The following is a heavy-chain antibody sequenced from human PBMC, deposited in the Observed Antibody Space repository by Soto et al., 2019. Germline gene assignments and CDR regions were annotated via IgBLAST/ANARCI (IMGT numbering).Heavy chain of an antibody. D-gene: IGHD6-13*01. Sequence: QVQLVESGGGVVQPGRSLRLSCAASGFTFSSYAMYWVRQAPGKGLEWVAVISYDGSNKYYADSVKGRFTISRDNSKNTLYLQMNSLRAEDTAVYYCARAGYSSSWYDFYWGQGTLVTVSS. CDR2: ISYDGSNK. J-gene: IGHJ4*02. CDR3: ARAGYSSSWYDFY. V-gene: IGHV3-30-3*01. CDR1: GFTFSSYA.